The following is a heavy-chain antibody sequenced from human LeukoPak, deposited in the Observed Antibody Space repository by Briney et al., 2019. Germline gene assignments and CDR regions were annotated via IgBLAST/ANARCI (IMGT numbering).Heavy chain of an antibody. CDR1: GGSISSSDW. D-gene: IGHD3-16*01. CDR3: ARTSDYVWGR. J-gene: IGHJ4*02. Sequence: SETLSLTCAVSGGSISSSDWWSWVRQPPGKGLEWIGEIYHSGTTNYNPSLKSRVTISVDKSKNEFSLELTSVTAAVTAMYYCARTSDYVWGRWGQGTLVTVSS. V-gene: IGHV4-4*02. CDR2: IYHSGTT.